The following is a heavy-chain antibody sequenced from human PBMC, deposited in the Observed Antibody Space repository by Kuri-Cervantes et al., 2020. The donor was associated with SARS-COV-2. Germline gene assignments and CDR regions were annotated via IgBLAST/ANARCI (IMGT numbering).Heavy chain of an antibody. CDR1: GFTFSSYS. Sequence: GGSLRLSCAASGFTFSSYSMNWVRQAPGKGLEWVSYISSSSSTIYYADSVKGRFTISRDNAKNSLYLQMNSLRDEDTAVYYCARDLYCTNGVCYTFSWDYYYGMDVWGQGTTVTVSS. CDR2: ISSSSSTI. D-gene: IGHD2-8*01. V-gene: IGHV3-48*02. CDR3: ARDLYCTNGVCYTFSWDYYYGMDV. J-gene: IGHJ6*02.